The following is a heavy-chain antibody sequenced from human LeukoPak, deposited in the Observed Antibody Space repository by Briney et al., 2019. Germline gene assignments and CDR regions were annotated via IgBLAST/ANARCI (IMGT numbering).Heavy chain of an antibody. CDR3: ARVSIGSWYGGMDV. CDR2: IYYSGST. V-gene: IGHV4-39*07. D-gene: IGHD6-13*01. CDR1: GGSISSSSYY. J-gene: IGHJ6*02. Sequence: SETLSLTCTVSGGSISSSSYYWGWIRQPPGKGREWIGSIYYSGSTYYNPSLESLVTISVDRSKNQFSRKLSSVNAADTDGYSCARVSIGSWYGGMDVWGQRTTVTASS.